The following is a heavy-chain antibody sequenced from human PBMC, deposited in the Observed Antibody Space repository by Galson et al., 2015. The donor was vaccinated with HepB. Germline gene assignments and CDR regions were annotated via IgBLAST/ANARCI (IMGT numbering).Heavy chain of an antibody. CDR1: GGSISSGGYY. Sequence: TLSLTCTVSGGSISSGGYYWSWIRQHPGKGLEWIGYIYYSGSTYYNPSLKSRVTISVDTSKNQFSLKLSSVTAADTAVYYCARVRDYGDYSDRDAFDIWGQGTMVTVSS. CDR3: ARVRDYGDYSDRDAFDI. J-gene: IGHJ3*02. D-gene: IGHD4-17*01. V-gene: IGHV4-31*03. CDR2: IYYSGST.